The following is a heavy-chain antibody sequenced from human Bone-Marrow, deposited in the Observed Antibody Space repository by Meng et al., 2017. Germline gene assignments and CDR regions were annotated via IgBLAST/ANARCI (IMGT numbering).Heavy chain of an antibody. Sequence: SETLSLTCTVSGGSISNGRYYWNWIRQPPGKGLEWIGSVYYSGITYYNPSLESRVTISVDTSKNQFSLKLSSVTAADTAVYYCARDLWELRYKAPFDPWGQGILVTVSS. D-gene: IGHD3-9*01. CDR1: GGSISNGRYY. V-gene: IGHV4-39*07. CDR3: ARDLWELRYKAPFDP. J-gene: IGHJ5*02. CDR2: VYYSGIT.